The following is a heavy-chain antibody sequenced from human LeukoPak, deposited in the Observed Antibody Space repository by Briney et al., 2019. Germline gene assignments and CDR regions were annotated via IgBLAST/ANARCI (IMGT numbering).Heavy chain of an antibody. CDR2: ISSSGTTM. D-gene: IGHD3-22*01. J-gene: IGHJ4*02. V-gene: IGHV3-11*01. CDR1: GFTFSDYY. CDR3: TRVADSSGSRLVD. Sequence: GRSLRLSCAASGFTFSDYYVTWIRQAPGKGLEWVSYISSSGTTMYYADSVKGRFTISRDNAKNSLYLQMNSLRAEDTAVYYCTRVADSSGSRLVDWGQGTLVT.